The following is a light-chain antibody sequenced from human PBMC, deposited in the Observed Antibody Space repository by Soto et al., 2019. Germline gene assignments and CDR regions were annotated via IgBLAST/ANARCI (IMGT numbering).Light chain of an antibody. CDR2: GAS. V-gene: IGKV3-20*01. CDR1: QRVDDSH. CDR3: QQYRMSTNT. J-gene: IGKJ5*01. Sequence: EIVFTQSPGTLSLSPGERATLSCRASQRVDDSHLAWYQLRPGQAPRLLIYGASTRETGIPDRFSGSGSGTEFSLTIRGLKPEDFAVYYCQQYRMSTNTFGQGTRLEIK.